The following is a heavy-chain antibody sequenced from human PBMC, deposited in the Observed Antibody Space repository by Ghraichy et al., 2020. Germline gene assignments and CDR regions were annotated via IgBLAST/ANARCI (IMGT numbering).Heavy chain of an antibody. J-gene: IGHJ4*02. CDR3: ARDISGSDYPY. V-gene: IGHV3-72*01. CDR2: SRKKANGYTT. CDR1: GFTFSDHH. Sequence: LNISCAASGFTFSDHHMDWVRQAPGKGLEWVGRSRKKANGYTTDYAASVKGRFTISRDDSQNSLYLQMSSLKIEDTAVYYCARDISGSDYPYWGQGTLVTVSS. D-gene: IGHD5-12*01.